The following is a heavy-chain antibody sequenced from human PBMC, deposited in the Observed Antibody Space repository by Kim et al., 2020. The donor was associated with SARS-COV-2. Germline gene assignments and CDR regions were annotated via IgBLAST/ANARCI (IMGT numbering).Heavy chain of an antibody. J-gene: IGHJ5*02. CDR3: ARVRIAAAVARGPNWFDP. V-gene: IGHV4-31*03. D-gene: IGHD6-13*01. Sequence: SETLSLTCTVSGGSISSGGYYWSWIRQHPGKGLEWIGYIYYSGSTYYNPSLKSRVTISVDTSKNQFSLKLSSVTAADTAVYYCARVRIAAAVARGPNWFDPWGQGTLVTVSS. CDR1: GGSISSGGYY. CDR2: IYYSGST.